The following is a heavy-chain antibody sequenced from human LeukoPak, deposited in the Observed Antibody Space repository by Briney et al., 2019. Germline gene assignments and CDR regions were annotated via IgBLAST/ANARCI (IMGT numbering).Heavy chain of an antibody. J-gene: IGHJ5*02. CDR3: TTDGSGSYYWFDP. Sequence: PGGSLRLSCAASGFTFSNAWMSWVRQAPGKGLEWVGRIKSKTDGGTTDYAAPVKGRFTISRDDSKNTLYLQMNSLKTEDTAVYYCTTDGSGSYYWFDPWGQGTLVTVSS. D-gene: IGHD1-26*01. CDR1: GFTFSNAW. CDR2: IKSKTDGGTT. V-gene: IGHV3-15*01.